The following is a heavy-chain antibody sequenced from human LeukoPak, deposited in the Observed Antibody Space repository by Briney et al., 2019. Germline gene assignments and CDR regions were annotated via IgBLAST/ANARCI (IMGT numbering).Heavy chain of an antibody. V-gene: IGHV1-2*02. J-gene: IGHJ4*02. CDR1: GYTFTGYY. CDR2: INPNSGGT. Sequence: ASVKVSCKASGYTFTGYYMHWVRQAPGQGLEWMGWINPNSGGTNYAQKFQGRVTMTRDTSISTAYMELSRLRSDGTAVYYCARAGQLVRYFDYWGQGTLVTVSS. CDR3: ARAGQLVRYFDY. D-gene: IGHD6-13*01.